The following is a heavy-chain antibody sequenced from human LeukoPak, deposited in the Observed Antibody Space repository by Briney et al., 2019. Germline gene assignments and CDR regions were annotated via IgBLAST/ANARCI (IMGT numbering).Heavy chain of an antibody. D-gene: IGHD3-3*01. V-gene: IGHV3-43*02. J-gene: IGHJ6*02. CDR3: AKDIDDADYYYYGMDV. CDR2: INGDAGST. CDR1: GFIFDDYA. Sequence: GGSLRLSYAASGFIFDDYAIHWVRQGPGKGLEWVSVINGDAGSTYYADSVKGRFTISRDDSKNSLYLQMNSLRTEDTALYYCAKDIDDADYYYYGMDVWGQGTPVTVSS.